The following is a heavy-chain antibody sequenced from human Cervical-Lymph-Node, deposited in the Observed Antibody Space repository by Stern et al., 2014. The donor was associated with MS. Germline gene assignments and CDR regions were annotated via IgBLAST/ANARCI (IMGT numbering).Heavy chain of an antibody. CDR2: IDWNSGRI. CDR3: ARVRVGANDF. CDR1: GFIFDDYA. J-gene: IGHJ4*02. Sequence: VQLVESGGGLVQPGKSLRLSCVASGFIFDDYAMHWVRQVPGKDPEWVSGIDWNSGRILYADSVKGRFTTSRDNAKNSLYLQMNSLRTDDTALYYCARVRVGANDFWGQGTLVTVSS. V-gene: IGHV3-9*01. D-gene: IGHD1-26*01.